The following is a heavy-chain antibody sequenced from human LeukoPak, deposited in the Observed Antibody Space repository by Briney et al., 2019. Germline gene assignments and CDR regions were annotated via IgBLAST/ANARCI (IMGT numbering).Heavy chain of an antibody. D-gene: IGHD2-21*02. CDR3: ARGGHDFNPFYW. CDR1: GFTFSSYW. J-gene: IGHJ4*02. CDR2: IKGSGGDP. Sequence: PGGSLRLSCAASGFTFSSYWMHWVRQAPGKGLEWVSSIKGSGGDPFYADSVKGRFTISRDNSKNTLFLQLNSLRAEDSAVYYCARGGHDFNPFYWWGQGTLVTVSS. V-gene: IGHV3-74*01.